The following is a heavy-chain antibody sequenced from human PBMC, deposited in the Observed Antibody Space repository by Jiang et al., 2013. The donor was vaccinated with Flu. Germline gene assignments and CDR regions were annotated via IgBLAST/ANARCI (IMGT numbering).Heavy chain of an antibody. CDR3: AKDPDRAGAFFDY. J-gene: IGHJ4*02. D-gene: IGHD3-3*02. Sequence: SGAEVKEPGASVKVSCKASGYIFSDKYIHWVRQAPGQGLEWMGWINPKSGVTKFAQKFQGRVTMTTDTSTDTAYVELRSLRSDDTAVYYCAKDPDRAGAFFDYWGQGTQVTVSS. CDR1: GYIFSDKY. V-gene: IGHV1-2*02. CDR2: INPKSGVT.